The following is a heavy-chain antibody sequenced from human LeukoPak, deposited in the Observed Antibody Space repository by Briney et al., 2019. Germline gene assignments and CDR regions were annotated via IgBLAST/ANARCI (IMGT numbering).Heavy chain of an antibody. J-gene: IGHJ4*02. V-gene: IGHV4-59*01. D-gene: IGHD6-19*01. CDR3: ARGSGSSGKIDY. Sequence: PSKTLSLTCTVSGGSISSYYWSWVRQPPGKGLEWIGYIYYSGSTNYNPSLKSRVTISLDTSKNQFSLKLSSVTAADTAVYYCARGSGSSGKIDYWGQGTLVTVSS. CDR2: IYYSGST. CDR1: GGSISSYY.